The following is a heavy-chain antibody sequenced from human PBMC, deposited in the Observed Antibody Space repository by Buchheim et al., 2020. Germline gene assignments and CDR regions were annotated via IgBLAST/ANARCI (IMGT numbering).Heavy chain of an antibody. D-gene: IGHD6-25*01. CDR2: INQDGGEK. CDR3: ARVMSGYDY. J-gene: IGHJ4*02. CDR1: GLTFSSYW. V-gene: IGHV3-7*01. Sequence: EVQLVESGGGLVQPGGSLRLSCAASGLTFSSYWMGWVRQAPGKGLEWVANINQDGGEKYYVDSLKGRFSISRDNAKNSPFSQMNSLRAEDTAVYYCARVMSGYDYWGQGTL.